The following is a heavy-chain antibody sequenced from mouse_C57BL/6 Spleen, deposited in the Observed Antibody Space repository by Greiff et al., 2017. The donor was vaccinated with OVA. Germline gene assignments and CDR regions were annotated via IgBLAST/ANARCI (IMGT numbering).Heavy chain of an antibody. J-gene: IGHJ3*01. CDR2: INPSNGGT. D-gene: IGHD2-4*01. V-gene: IGHV1-53*01. CDR1: GYTFTSYW. Sequence: QVQLQQSGTELVKPGASVKLSCKASGYTFTSYWMHWVKQRPGQGLEWIGNINPSNGGTNYNEKFKSKATLTVDKSSSTAYMQLSSLTSEDSAVYYCARLHYYDYDEFAYWGQGTLVTVSA. CDR3: ARLHYYDYDEFAY.